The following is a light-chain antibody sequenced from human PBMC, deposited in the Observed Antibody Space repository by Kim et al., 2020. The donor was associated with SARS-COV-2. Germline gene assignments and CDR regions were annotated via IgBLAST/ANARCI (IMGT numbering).Light chain of an antibody. CDR3: QQRYNWPLT. Sequence: LPPGERATLSCRASLSVGNSLAWFQQKPGQAPRLLIFETSNRATGIPARFSGSGSGTAFTLTISSLEPEDFAVYYCQQRYNWPLTFGGGTKVDIK. V-gene: IGKV3-11*01. CDR2: ETS. CDR1: LSVGNS. J-gene: IGKJ4*01.